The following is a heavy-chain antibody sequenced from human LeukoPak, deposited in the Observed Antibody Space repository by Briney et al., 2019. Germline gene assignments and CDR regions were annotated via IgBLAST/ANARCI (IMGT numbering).Heavy chain of an antibody. Sequence: GRSLRLSCAASGFTFGDYAMHWVRQAPGKGLEWVSGISWNSGSIGYADSVKGRFTISRDNAKNSLCLQMNSLRAEDMALYYCAKDIYSSSSASFDYWGQGTLVTVSS. D-gene: IGHD6-6*01. CDR2: ISWNSGSI. CDR1: GFTFGDYA. J-gene: IGHJ4*02. CDR3: AKDIYSSSSASFDY. V-gene: IGHV3-9*03.